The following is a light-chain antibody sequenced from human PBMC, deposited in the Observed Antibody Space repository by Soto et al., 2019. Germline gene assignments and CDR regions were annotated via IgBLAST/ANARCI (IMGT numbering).Light chain of an antibody. V-gene: IGKV1-39*01. CDR2: AAS. Sequence: DIQMTQSPSSLSASVGDRVTITCRASQSISSYSKWYQQKPGKAPKLLIYAASSLQSGVPSRFSGSGSGTDFTLTISSLQPEDFATYYCQQSYITPPTFGQGTRLEIK. CDR1: QSISSY. J-gene: IGKJ5*01. CDR3: QQSYITPPT.